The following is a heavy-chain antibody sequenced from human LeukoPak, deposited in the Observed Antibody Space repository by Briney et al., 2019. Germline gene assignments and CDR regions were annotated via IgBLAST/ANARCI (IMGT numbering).Heavy chain of an antibody. CDR3: ARDRYTRRYFDY. D-gene: IGHD6-13*01. J-gene: IGHJ4*02. V-gene: IGHV3-48*01. CDR2: IISSSSSI. CDR1: GFTFSGYS. Sequence: GGSLRLSCAASGFTFSGYSMNWVRQAPGKELEWVSYIISSSSSIYYADSVKGRFTISRDNAKNSLYLQMNSLRAEDTAVYYCARDRYTRRYFDYWGQGTLVTVSS.